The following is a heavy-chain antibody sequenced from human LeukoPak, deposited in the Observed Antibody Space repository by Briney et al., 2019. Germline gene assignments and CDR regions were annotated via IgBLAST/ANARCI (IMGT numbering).Heavy chain of an antibody. D-gene: IGHD6-13*01. CDR1: GGSISSYY. V-gene: IGHV4-59*12. J-gene: IGHJ4*02. CDR3: ARGRAVNTAGYSSSWHFDY. Sequence: SETLSLTCTVSGGSISSYYWSWIRQPPGKGLEWIGYIYYSGSTNYNPSLKSRVTISVETSKNQFYLKLSSVTAADTAVYYCARGRAVNTAGYSSSWHFDYWGQGTLVTASS. CDR2: IYYSGST.